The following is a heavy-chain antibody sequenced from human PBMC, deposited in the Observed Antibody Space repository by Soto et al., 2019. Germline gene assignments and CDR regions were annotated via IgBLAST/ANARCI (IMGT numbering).Heavy chain of an antibody. V-gene: IGHV3-15*01. CDR3: TKSLELELPRGYYYYGMDV. D-gene: IGHD1-26*01. Sequence: EVQLVESGGGLVKPGGSLRLSCAASGFTFSNAWMSWVRQAPGKGLEWVGRIKSKTDGGTTDYAAPVKGRFTISRDDSKNTLYLQMNSLKTEDTAVYYCTKSLELELPRGYYYYGMDVWGQGTTVTVSS. J-gene: IGHJ6*02. CDR1: GFTFSNAW. CDR2: IKSKTDGGTT.